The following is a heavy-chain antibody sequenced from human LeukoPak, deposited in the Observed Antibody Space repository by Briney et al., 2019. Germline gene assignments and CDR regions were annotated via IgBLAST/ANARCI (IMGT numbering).Heavy chain of an antibody. CDR1: GYTFAGHY. J-gene: IGHJ6*03. V-gene: IGHV1-2*02. D-gene: IGHD3-9*01. CDR3: ARPPYDILTGFSSGYYFYYMDV. Sequence: ASVKVSCKASGYTFAGHYIHWVRQAPGQGLEWMGWINPHSGATNRAQRFQGRVTMTSDTSISTAYMELSRLTSDDTAVYYCARPPYDILTGFSSGYYFYYMDVWGKGTRVTVSS. CDR2: INPHSGAT.